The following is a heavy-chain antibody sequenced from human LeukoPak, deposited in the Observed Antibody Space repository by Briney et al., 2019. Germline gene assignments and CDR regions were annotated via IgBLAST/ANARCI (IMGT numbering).Heavy chain of an antibody. CDR3: GGGSYDYFDY. D-gene: IGHD1-26*01. Sequence: GGSLRLSCAASGFTFSSYEMNWVRQAPGKGLEWVANIKQDGSEKYYVDSAKGRFTISRDNAKNSLYLQMNSLRAEDTAVYYCGGGSYDYFDYWGQGTLVTVSS. J-gene: IGHJ4*02. CDR2: IKQDGSEK. CDR1: GFTFSSYE. V-gene: IGHV3-7*01.